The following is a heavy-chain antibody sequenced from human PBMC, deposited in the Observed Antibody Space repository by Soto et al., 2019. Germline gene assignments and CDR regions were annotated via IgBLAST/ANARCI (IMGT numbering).Heavy chain of an antibody. Sequence: GGSLRLSCAASGFTFSSYSMNWVRQAPGKGLEWVSYISSSSSTIYYADSVKGRFTISRDNAKNSLYLQMDSLRAEDTAVYYCVREFAPGRQNYDYWGLGTLVTVSS. V-gene: IGHV3-48*01. CDR3: VREFAPGRQNYDY. D-gene: IGHD3-10*01. CDR2: ISSSSSTI. CDR1: GFTFSSYS. J-gene: IGHJ4*02.